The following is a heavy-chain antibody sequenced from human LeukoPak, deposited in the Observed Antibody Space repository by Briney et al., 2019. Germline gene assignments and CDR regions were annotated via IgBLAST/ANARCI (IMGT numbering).Heavy chain of an antibody. V-gene: IGHV4-39*02. Sequence: SETLSLTCTVSGGSISSSAYYWGWIRQPPGKGLEWIESIYYSGTTYYNPSLKRRVTISVDTSKNHFFLKLSSVTAADTAVYYCARLISSTGNFDYWGQGTLVTVSS. J-gene: IGHJ4*02. D-gene: IGHD1-14*01. CDR3: ARLISSTGNFDY. CDR1: GGSISSSAYY. CDR2: IYYSGTT.